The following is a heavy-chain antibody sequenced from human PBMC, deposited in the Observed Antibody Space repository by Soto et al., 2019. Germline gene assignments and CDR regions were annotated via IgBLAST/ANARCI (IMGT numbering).Heavy chain of an antibody. CDR2: INAGNGNT. D-gene: IGHD3-3*01. CDR1: GYTFTSYA. J-gene: IGHJ6*02. Sequence: ASVKVSCKASGYTFTSYAMHWVRQAPGQRLEWMGWINAGNGNTKYSQKFQGRVTITRDTSASTAYMELSSLRSEDTAVYYCARSLDVLRFLEWSYYGMEVWGQGTTVTVS. CDR3: ARSLDVLRFLEWSYYGMEV. V-gene: IGHV1-3*01.